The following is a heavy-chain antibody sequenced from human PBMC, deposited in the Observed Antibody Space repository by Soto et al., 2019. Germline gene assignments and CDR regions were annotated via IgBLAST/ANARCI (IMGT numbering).Heavy chain of an antibody. CDR1: GSPFTRIS. CDR2: ISSTTNYI. CDR3: ARESEDLTSNFDY. J-gene: IGHJ4*02. V-gene: IGHV3-21*06. Sequence: PGGSLRLSCAASGSPFTRISMNWVRQAPGKGLEWVSSISSTTNYIYYGDSMKGRFTISRDNAKNSLYLEMNSLRAEDTAVYYCARESEDLTSNFDYWGQGTLVTVSS.